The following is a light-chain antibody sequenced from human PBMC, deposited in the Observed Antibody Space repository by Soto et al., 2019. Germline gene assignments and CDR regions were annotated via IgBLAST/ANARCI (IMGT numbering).Light chain of an antibody. CDR2: AAS. V-gene: IGKV1-39*01. J-gene: IGKJ1*01. Sequence: DIQKTPSPPPPSASVGDRVTIPCRASQSISSYLNWYQQKPGQAPKLLIYAASSLESGVPSRVSGSGSGTEFTLTISSLQPDDFATYYCQQYNTFWTFGPGTKVDIK. CDR3: QQYNTFWT. CDR1: QSISSY.